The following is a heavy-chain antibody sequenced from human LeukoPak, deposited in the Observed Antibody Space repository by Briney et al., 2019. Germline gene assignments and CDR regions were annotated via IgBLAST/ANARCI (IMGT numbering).Heavy chain of an antibody. V-gene: IGHV4-59*01. CDR2: IYDSGST. D-gene: IGHD6-19*01. J-gene: IGHJ4*02. CDR3: ARDPIGSGGTIDY. CDR1: GGSISGYY. Sequence: SETLSLTCTVSGGSISGYYWSWIRQPPGKGLEWIGYIYDSGSTNYNPSLKSRVTISVDTSKNQFSLKLSSVTAADTAIYFCARDPIGSGGTIDYWGQGTLVTVSS.